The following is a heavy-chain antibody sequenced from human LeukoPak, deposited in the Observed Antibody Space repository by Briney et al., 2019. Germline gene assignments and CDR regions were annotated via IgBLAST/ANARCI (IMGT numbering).Heavy chain of an antibody. D-gene: IGHD1-26*01. CDR2: ISRTGDTI. Sequence: PGGSLRLSCVSSGFTFSSSEMNWVRQAPGKGLEWVSYISRTGDTIYYADSVKGRFTISRDNAKNSLYLQMNSLIAEDTAVYYCARECLMVGVYDAFDIWGQGTMVTVSS. CDR3: ARECLMVGVYDAFDI. V-gene: IGHV3-48*03. J-gene: IGHJ3*02. CDR1: GFTFSSSE.